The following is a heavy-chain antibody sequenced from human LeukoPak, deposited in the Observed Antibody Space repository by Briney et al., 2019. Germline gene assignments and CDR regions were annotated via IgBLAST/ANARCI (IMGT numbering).Heavy chain of an antibody. CDR3: ARGDYLGFYFDY. D-gene: IGHD7-27*01. CDR2: ISAYNGNT. V-gene: IGHV1-18*04. J-gene: IGHJ4*02. Sequence: ASVKVSCKASGYTFTNHHIYWVRQAPGQGLEWMGWISAYNGNTNYAQKLQGRVTMTTDTSTSTAYMELRSLRSDDTAVYYCARGDYLGFYFDYWGQGTLVTVSS. CDR1: GYTFTNHH.